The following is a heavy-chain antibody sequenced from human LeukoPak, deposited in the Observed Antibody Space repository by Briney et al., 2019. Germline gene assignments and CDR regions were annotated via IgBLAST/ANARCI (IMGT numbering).Heavy chain of an antibody. D-gene: IGHD3-16*02. V-gene: IGHV3-23*01. CDR2: ISGSGGST. CDR3: GYTNNFYH. J-gene: IGHJ4*02. Sequence: GGSLRLSCAASGFTFSSYAMSWVRQAPGKGLEWVSSISGSGGSTYYADSVKGRFTISRDNSKNTLCLQMNSLRAEDTAVYYCGYTNNFYHWGQGSLVVVSS. CDR1: GFTFSSYA.